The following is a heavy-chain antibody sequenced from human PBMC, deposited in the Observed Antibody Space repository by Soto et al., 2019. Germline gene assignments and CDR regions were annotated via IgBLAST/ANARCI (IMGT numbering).Heavy chain of an antibody. D-gene: IGHD3-22*01. J-gene: IGHJ4*02. V-gene: IGHV3-33*01. CDR1: GFTFSRDG. CDR3: ARDDDYEANAFDS. Sequence: GGSLRLSCAASGFTFSRDGMHWVRQAPGKGLEWVALIWNDGIRKVDVDSVKGRFTISRDNSKNTLDLQMNSLRAEDTAVYYCARDDDYEANAFDSWGPGTLVTVSS. CDR2: IWNDGIRK.